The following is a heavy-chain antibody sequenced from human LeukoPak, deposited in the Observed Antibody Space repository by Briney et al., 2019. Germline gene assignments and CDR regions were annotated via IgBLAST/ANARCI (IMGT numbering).Heavy chain of an antibody. Sequence: GASVKVSCKASGYTFTSYGLSWVRQAPGQGLEWMGWISAYNDNTHYAQKFQGRVTMTTDTSTNTAYMELRSLRSDDTAVYYCAREMAMAGSGVIDSWGQGTLVTVSS. CDR3: AREMAMAGSGVIDS. J-gene: IGHJ4*02. CDR1: GYTFTSYG. V-gene: IGHV1-18*01. D-gene: IGHD6-19*01. CDR2: ISAYNDNT.